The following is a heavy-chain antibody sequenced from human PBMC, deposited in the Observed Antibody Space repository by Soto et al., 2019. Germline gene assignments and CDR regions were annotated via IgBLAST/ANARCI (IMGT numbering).Heavy chain of an antibody. Sequence: EVQLVESGGGLVKPGGSLRLSCAASGFTFSSYSMNWVRQAPGKGLEWVSSISSSSSYIYYADSVKGRFTISRDNAKHSLYLQMNSLRAEDTAVYYCATCSGGSCYSFPTFDYWGQGTLVTVSS. J-gene: IGHJ4*02. D-gene: IGHD2-15*01. V-gene: IGHV3-21*01. CDR3: ATCSGGSCYSFPTFDY. CDR1: GFTFSSYS. CDR2: ISSSSSYI.